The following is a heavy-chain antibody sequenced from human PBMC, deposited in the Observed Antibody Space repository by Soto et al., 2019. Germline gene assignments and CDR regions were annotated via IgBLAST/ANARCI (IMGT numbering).Heavy chain of an antibody. CDR3: ARDRSEFAGSSSYYFDY. CDR1: GFTLSSYW. V-gene: IGHV3-7*01. CDR2: IKQDGSEK. D-gene: IGHD3-16*01. Sequence: GGSLRLSCAASGFTLSSYWMNWVRQAPGKGLEWVANIKQDGSEKYYVDSVKGRFTISRDNAKNSLYLQMNSLRAEDTAVYYCARDRSEFAGSSSYYFDYWGQGTLVTVSS. J-gene: IGHJ4*02.